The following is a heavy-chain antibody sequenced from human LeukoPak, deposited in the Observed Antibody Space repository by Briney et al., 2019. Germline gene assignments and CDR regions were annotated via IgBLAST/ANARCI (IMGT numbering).Heavy chain of an antibody. CDR2: ISYDGSNK. J-gene: IGHJ4*02. D-gene: IGHD1-26*01. CDR1: GFTFSSYA. V-gene: IGHV3-30*04. Sequence: GGALRLSCAASGFTFSSYAMHWFRQAPGKGLEGVAVISYDGSNKNYADSVKGRCTISGDNSKNTLYLQMSSLRAEDTSVYYCARSPGILGTNYFDYWGQGTLVTVSS. CDR3: ARSPGILGTNYFDY.